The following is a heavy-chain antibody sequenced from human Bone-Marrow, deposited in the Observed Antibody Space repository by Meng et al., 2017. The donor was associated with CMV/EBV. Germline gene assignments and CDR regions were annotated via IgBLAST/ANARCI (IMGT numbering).Heavy chain of an antibody. CDR2: INGYSAKT. CDR1: GYIFTSYV. Sequence: ASGYIFTSYVMSWVRQAPGQGLEWMGWINGYSAKTNYAQKLQGRVTMTRDTLTTTAYMELRSLTSDDTAVYYCARAGEYTSSAGDHWGQGTLVTVSS. V-gene: IGHV1-18*01. CDR3: ARAGEYTSSAGDH. J-gene: IGHJ4*02. D-gene: IGHD6-6*01.